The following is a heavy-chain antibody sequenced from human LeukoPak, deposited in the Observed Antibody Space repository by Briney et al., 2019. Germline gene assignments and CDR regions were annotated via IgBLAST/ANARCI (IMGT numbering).Heavy chain of an antibody. CDR3: ARDTSSSGWYGIDY. CDR1: GGSISSYY. V-gene: IGHV4-59*01. Sequence: SETLSLTCTVSGGSISSYYWSWIWQPPGKGLEWIGYIYYSGSTNYNPSLKSRVTISVDTSKNQFSLKLSSVTAADTAVYYCARDTSSSGWYGIDYWGQGTLVTVSS. CDR2: IYYSGST. J-gene: IGHJ4*02. D-gene: IGHD6-19*01.